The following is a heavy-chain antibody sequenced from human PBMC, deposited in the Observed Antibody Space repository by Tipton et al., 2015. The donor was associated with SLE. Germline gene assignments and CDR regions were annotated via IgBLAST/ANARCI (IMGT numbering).Heavy chain of an antibody. CDR2: ISGISDRI. CDR1: GFTFNAYD. D-gene: IGHD1-26*01. Sequence: SLRLSCAVSGFTFNAYDINWVRQAPGKGLEWVSAISGISDRIYYADSVRGRFTISRDNSKNIVYLQMNSLRAEDTAVYYCANLHSGCLRMVDYWGQGTLVTVSS. J-gene: IGHJ4*02. CDR3: ANLHSGCLRMVDY. V-gene: IGHV3-23*01.